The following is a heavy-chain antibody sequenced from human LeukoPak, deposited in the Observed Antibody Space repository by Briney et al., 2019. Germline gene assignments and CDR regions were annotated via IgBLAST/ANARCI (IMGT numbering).Heavy chain of an antibody. D-gene: IGHD5-18*01. Sequence: SETLSLTCTVSGGSISSYYWSWIRQPPGKGLGWIGYIHYSGSTNYNPSLKSRVTISVDTSKNQFSLKLSSVTAADTAVYYCARTTEGGYSYGSFYYYYMDVWGKGATVTISS. CDR1: GGSISSYY. CDR2: IHYSGST. V-gene: IGHV4-59*01. CDR3: ARTTEGGYSYGSFYYYYMDV. J-gene: IGHJ6*03.